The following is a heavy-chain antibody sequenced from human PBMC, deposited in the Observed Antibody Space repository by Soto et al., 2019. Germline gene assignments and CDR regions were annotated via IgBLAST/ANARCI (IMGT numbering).Heavy chain of an antibody. V-gene: IGHV4-30-4*01. CDR2: IYYSGST. J-gene: IGHJ6*02. CDR3: ERVLEENPDYYYGMDV. Sequence: SETLSLTCTVSGGSISSGDYYWSWIRQPPGKGLEWIGYIYYSGSTYYNPSLKSRVTISVDTSKNQFSLKLSSVTAADTAVYYCERVLEENPDYYYGMDVWGQGTTVTVSS. CDR1: GGSISSGDYY.